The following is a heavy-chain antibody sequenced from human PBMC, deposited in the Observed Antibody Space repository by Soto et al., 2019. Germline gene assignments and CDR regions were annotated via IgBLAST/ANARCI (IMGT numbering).Heavy chain of an antibody. CDR1: GGSISSYY. Sequence: QVQLQESGPGLVKPSETLSLTCTVSGGSISSYYWSWIRQPPGKGLEWIGYIYYSGSTNYNPSLKSRVTKSVDTSKNRFSLKLSSVTAADTAVYYCARPHGGSSGWDNWFDPWGQGTLVTVSS. J-gene: IGHJ5*02. V-gene: IGHV4-59*01. CDR3: ARPHGGSSGWDNWFDP. CDR2: IYYSGST. D-gene: IGHD6-25*01.